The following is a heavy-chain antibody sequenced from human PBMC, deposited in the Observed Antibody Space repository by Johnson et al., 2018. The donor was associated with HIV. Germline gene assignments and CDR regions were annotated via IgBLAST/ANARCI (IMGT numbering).Heavy chain of an antibody. V-gene: IGHV3-11*04. CDR2: ISGSGSTI. D-gene: IGHD3-10*01. CDR1: GFSFSYYY. Sequence: QVQLVESGGGLVKPGGSLSLSCPASGFSFSYYYMSWMRQAPAMGLAWVSYISGSGSTIYSADSVKGRSSISRANAKNSLFLQLHSLRAEDMAVYYCATRDPTYRPGSGSFGAFDIWGQGTMVTVSS. CDR3: ATRDPTYRPGSGSFGAFDI. J-gene: IGHJ3*02.